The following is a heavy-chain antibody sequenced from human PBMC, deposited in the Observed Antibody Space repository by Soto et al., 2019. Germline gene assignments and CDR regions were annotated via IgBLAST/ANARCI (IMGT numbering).Heavy chain of an antibody. J-gene: IGHJ4*02. CDR3: AYEAGYCSGGSCYSSFDY. D-gene: IGHD2-15*01. Sequence: GGSLRLSCAASGFTFSSYAMSWVHQAPGKGLEWVSAISGSGGSTYYADSVKGRFTISRDNSKNTLYLQMNSLRAEDTAVYYCAYEAGYCSGGSCYSSFDYWGQGTLVTVSS. V-gene: IGHV3-23*01. CDR1: GFTFSSYA. CDR2: ISGSGGST.